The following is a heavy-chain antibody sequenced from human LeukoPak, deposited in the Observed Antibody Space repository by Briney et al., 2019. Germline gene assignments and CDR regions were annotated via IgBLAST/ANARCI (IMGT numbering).Heavy chain of an antibody. CDR2: ISSSSSYI. D-gene: IGHD3-22*01. Sequence: GGSLRLSCAASGFTFSSYSMNWVRQAPGKGLEWVSSISSSSSYIYYADSVKGRFTISRDNAKNSLYLQTNGLRAEDTAVYYCASGYYYDSSGSNAFDIWGQGTMVTVSS. V-gene: IGHV3-21*01. CDR1: GFTFSSYS. J-gene: IGHJ3*02. CDR3: ASGYYYDSSGSNAFDI.